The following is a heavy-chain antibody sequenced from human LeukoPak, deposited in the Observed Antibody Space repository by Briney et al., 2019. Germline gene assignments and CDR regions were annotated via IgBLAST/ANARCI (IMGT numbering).Heavy chain of an antibody. D-gene: IGHD3-22*01. J-gene: IGHJ4*02. CDR2: IYTSGST. Sequence: SETLSLTCTVSGGSISSSSSYWGWIRQPPGKGLEWIGRIYTSGSTNYNPSLKSRVTMSVDTSKNQFSLKLSSVTAADTAVYYCARLDSSGYYSLDYWGQGTLVTVSS. V-gene: IGHV4-61*02. CDR1: GGSISSSSSY. CDR3: ARLDSSGYYSLDY.